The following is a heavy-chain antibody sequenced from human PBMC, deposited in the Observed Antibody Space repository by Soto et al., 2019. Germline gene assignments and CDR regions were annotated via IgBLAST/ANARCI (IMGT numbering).Heavy chain of an antibody. Sequence: CIRQHPGQGLEWIGSIHYRGTTDYNPSLKSRITISLDRSKNQFALKLSSVTAADTAVDDCARGRDCFGLAVWRHGTTVTVSS. CDR2: IHYRGTT. CDR3: ARGRDCFGLAV. V-gene: IGHV4-31*02. D-gene: IGHD2-21*02. J-gene: IGHJ6*02.